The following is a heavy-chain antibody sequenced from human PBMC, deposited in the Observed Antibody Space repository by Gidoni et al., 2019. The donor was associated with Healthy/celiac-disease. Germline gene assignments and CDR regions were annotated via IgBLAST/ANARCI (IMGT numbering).Heavy chain of an antibody. D-gene: IGHD3-3*01. CDR3: ARRRFLEWLFAPGWFDP. CDR1: GGSISSSSYD. J-gene: IGHJ5*02. Sequence: QLQLQESGPGLVKPSETLSLTCTVSGGSISSSSYDWGWIRQPPGKGLEWIGSIYYSGSTYYNPSLKSRVTISVDTSKNQFSLKLSSVTAADTAVYYCARRRFLEWLFAPGWFDPWGQGTLVTVSS. V-gene: IGHV4-39*01. CDR2: IYYSGST.